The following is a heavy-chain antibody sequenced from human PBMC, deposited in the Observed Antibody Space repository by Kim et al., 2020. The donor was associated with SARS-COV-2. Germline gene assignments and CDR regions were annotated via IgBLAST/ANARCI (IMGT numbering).Heavy chain of an antibody. CDR2: ISYDGSNK. Sequence: WGSLRLSCAASGFTFSSYGMHWVRQAPGKGLEWVAVISYDGSNKYYADSVKGRFTISRDNSKNTLYLQMNSLRAEDTAVYYCAKDARWLQLNYWGQGTLV. CDR3: AKDARWLQLNY. J-gene: IGHJ4*02. V-gene: IGHV3-30*18. CDR1: GFTFSSYG. D-gene: IGHD5-12*01.